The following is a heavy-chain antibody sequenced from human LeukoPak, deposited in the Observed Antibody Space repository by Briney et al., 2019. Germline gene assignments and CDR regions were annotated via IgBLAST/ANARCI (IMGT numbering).Heavy chain of an antibody. Sequence: SQTLSLTCTVSGGAITSGGYSWNWIRQPPGKGLEWIGCIYDRGPAYYNPSLKSRFTISVNRPKNQFFLNVTSLTAADTAVYYCARSRQASGLFNSWGQGTLVVVSS. J-gene: IGHJ5*01. CDR2: IYDRGPA. D-gene: IGHD3-10*01. V-gene: IGHV4-30-2*01. CDR1: GGAITSGGYS. CDR3: ARSRQASGLFNS.